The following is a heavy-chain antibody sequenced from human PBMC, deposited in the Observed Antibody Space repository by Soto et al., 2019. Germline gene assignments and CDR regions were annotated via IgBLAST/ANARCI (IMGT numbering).Heavy chain of an antibody. V-gene: IGHV3-21*01. CDR3: ARSVIAATMMDVDY. CDR1: GFTFSSYS. Sequence: GSLRLSCAASGFTFSSYSMNWVRQAPGKGLEWVSSISSSSYIYYADSVKGRFTISRDNAKNSLYLQMNSLRAEDTAVYYCARSVIAATMMDVDYWGQGTLVSVSS. CDR2: ISSSSYI. D-gene: IGHD5-12*01. J-gene: IGHJ4*02.